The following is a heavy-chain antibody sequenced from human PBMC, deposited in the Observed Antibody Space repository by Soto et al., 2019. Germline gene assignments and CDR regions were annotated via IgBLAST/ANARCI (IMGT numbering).Heavy chain of an antibody. CDR2: IYYSGST. CDR1: GGSISSSSYY. V-gene: IGHV4-39*01. CDR3: ARGSVVASSHYYYYMDV. Sequence: QLQLQESGPGLVKPSETLSLTCTVSGGSISSSSYYWGWIRQPPGQGLEWIGSIYYSGSTYYNPSLKSRVTISVDTSKNQFSLKLSSVTAADTAVYYCARGSVVASSHYYYYMDVWGKGTTVTVSS. D-gene: IGHD2-15*01. J-gene: IGHJ6*03.